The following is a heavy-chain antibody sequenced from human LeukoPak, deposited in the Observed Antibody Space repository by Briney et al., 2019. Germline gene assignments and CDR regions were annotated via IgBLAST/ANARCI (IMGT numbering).Heavy chain of an antibody. D-gene: IGHD3-10*01. CDR3: ARSARMVRGMNWLDP. Sequence: ASVKVSCKASGYTFTGYYMHWVRQAPGQGLERMGWINPNSGGTNYAQKFQGRVTMTRDTSISTAYMELSRLRSDDTAVYYCARSARMVRGMNWLDPWGQGTLVTVSS. CDR1: GYTFTGYY. CDR2: INPNSGGT. J-gene: IGHJ5*02. V-gene: IGHV1-2*02.